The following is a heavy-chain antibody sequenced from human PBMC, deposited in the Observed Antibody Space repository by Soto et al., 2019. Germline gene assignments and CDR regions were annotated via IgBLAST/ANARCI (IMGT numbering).Heavy chain of an antibody. J-gene: IGHJ5*02. CDR2: IYYSGST. Sequence: QVQLQESGPGLVKPSQTLSLTCTVSGGSISSGGYYWSWFRQHPGKGLEWIGYIYYSGSTYYNPSLKRRVIISVDTSKNQFALKLSSVTAAETAVYYCAREGYYYDRSGIVGTYWFDPWGQGTLVTVSS. V-gene: IGHV4-31*03. CDR3: AREGYYYDRSGIVGTYWFDP. D-gene: IGHD3-22*01. CDR1: GGSISSGGYY.